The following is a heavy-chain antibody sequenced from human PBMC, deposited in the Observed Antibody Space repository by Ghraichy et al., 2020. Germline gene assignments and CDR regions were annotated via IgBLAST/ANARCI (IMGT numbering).Heavy chain of an antibody. CDR3: ATLSINQRAW. CDR2: IKSKNDGETT. Sequence: GGSLRLSCTASGFTFSTSWMSWVRQAPGKGLEWVGRIKSKNDGETTDYAAPVEDRFTISRNDSRNTVFLQMNSLKIEDTAVYDCATLSINQRAWWGRGTLVTVSS. CDR1: GFTFSTSW. J-gene: IGHJ4*02. D-gene: IGHD1-1*01. V-gene: IGHV3-15*01.